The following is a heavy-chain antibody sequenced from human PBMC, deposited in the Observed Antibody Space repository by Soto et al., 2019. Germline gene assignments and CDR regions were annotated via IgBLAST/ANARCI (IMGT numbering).Heavy chain of an antibody. Sequence: SETLSLTCAVSGGSFSGYYWSWIRQPPGQGLEWIGEINHSGSTNYNPSLKSRVIISGDTSKNQFSLKLSSVTAADTAVYYCARDPQLLEWLDYYYYGMDVWGQGTTVTVSS. D-gene: IGHD3-3*01. V-gene: IGHV4-34*01. CDR1: GGSFSGYY. CDR3: ARDPQLLEWLDYYYYGMDV. CDR2: INHSGST. J-gene: IGHJ6*02.